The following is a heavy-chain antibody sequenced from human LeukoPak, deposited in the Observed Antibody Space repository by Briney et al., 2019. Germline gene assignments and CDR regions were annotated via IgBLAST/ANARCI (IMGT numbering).Heavy chain of an antibody. V-gene: IGHV4-59*01. Sequence: SETLSLTCTVSGGSIGNYSWSWIRQPPGKGLEWIGYICYSVSTDYNPSLKSRVTISADTSKNQFSLRLTSVTAADTAVYYCARFRGRSAYYLDYWGKGTLVTVSS. CDR2: ICYSVST. CDR3: ARFRGRSAYYLDY. D-gene: IGHD2-15*01. J-gene: IGHJ4*02. CDR1: GGSIGNYS.